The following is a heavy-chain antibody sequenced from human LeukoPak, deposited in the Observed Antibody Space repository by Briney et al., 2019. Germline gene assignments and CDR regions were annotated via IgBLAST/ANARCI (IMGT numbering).Heavy chain of an antibody. CDR2: ISSSSYI. V-gene: IGHV3-21*01. CDR3: ARFDSGSLFDY. D-gene: IGHD2-21*01. J-gene: IGHJ4*02. CDR1: GFTFSSYS. Sequence: GGSLRLSCAASGFTFSSYSMNWVRQAPGKGLEWVSSISSSSYIYYADSVKGRFTISRDNAKNSLYLQMNSLRAEDTAVYYCARFDSGSLFDYWGQGTLVTVSS.